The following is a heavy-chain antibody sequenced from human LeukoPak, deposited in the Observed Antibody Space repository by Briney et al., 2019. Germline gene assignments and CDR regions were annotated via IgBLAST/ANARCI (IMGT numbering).Heavy chain of an antibody. V-gene: IGHV1-46*01. CDR3: ARGPSITMVRGGQWYYYMDV. J-gene: IGHJ6*03. CDR1: GYTFTSYY. D-gene: IGHD3-10*01. CDR2: INPSGGST. Sequence: GASVKVSCKASGYTFTSYYIHWVRQAPGQGLEWMGLINPSGGSTNYAQKFQGRVTMTRDASTSTVYMELSSLRSEDTAVYYCARGPSITMVRGGQWYYYMDVWGKGTTDTISS.